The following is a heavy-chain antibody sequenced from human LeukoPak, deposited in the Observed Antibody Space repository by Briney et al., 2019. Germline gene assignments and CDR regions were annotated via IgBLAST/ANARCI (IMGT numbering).Heavy chain of an antibody. CDR1: GASISSGGYY. V-gene: IGHV4-31*03. CDR3: ARDCSSTTCPKLDY. J-gene: IGHJ4*02. Sequence: PSETLSLTCTVSGASISSGGYYWSWVRQHPGKGLEWIGYIYYSGSTSYYNPSLKSRVTISVDTSKTQFSLRLSSATAADTAVYYCARDCSSTTCPKLDYWGQGTLVTVSS. CDR2: IYYSGSTS. D-gene: IGHD2-2*01.